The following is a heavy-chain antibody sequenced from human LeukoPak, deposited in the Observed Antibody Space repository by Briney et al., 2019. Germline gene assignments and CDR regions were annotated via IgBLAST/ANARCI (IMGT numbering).Heavy chain of an antibody. D-gene: IGHD2-2*02. Sequence: SETLSLTCAVYGGSFSGYYWSWIRQPPGKGLEWIGEINHSGSTNYNPSLKNRVTISVDTSKNQFSLKVSSVTAADTAVYYCARGNGDIVVVPAAIRHYYYYMDVWGKGTTVTASS. CDR1: GGSFSGYY. CDR2: INHSGST. J-gene: IGHJ6*03. V-gene: IGHV4-34*01. CDR3: ARGNGDIVVVPAAIRHYYYYMDV.